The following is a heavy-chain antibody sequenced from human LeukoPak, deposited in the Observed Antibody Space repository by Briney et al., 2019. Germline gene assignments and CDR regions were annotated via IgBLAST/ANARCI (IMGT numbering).Heavy chain of an antibody. D-gene: IGHD6-13*01. CDR2: IKQDGSEK. V-gene: IGHV3-7*01. Sequence: PGGSLRLSCAAFGFTFSSYSMNWVRQAPGKGLEWVANIKQDGSEKYYVDSVKGRFTISRDNAKNSLYLQMNSLRAEDTAVYYCARELRRIAAAGTEDPDAFDIWGQGTMVTVSS. CDR3: ARELRRIAAAGTEDPDAFDI. J-gene: IGHJ3*02. CDR1: GFTFSSYS.